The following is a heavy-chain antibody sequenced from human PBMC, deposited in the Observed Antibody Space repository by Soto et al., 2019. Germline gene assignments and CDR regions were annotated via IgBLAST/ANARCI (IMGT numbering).Heavy chain of an antibody. Sequence: ASVKVSCKASGYTFTSYGISWVRQAPGQGLEWMGWISAYNGNTNYAQNSQGRVTMTTDTSTSTAYMELSSLKSDDTAVYYCAINLPKFDTGYASWGQGTLVTVSS. J-gene: IGHJ5*02. CDR3: AINLPKFDTGYAS. D-gene: IGHD5-12*01. CDR1: GYTFTSYG. V-gene: IGHV1-18*01. CDR2: ISAYNGNT.